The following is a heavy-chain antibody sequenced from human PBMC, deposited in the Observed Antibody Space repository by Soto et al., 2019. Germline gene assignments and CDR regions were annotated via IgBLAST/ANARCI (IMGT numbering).Heavy chain of an antibody. V-gene: IGHV4-59*08. Sequence: QVQLQESGPGLVKPSETLSLTCTVSGGSISSYYWSWIRQPPGKGLEWVGYIFYSGNANHNPSLKSRVTLSVDTSKTQFFLKLSSVTAADTAVYFCARHSRESSFYYGLDVWGQGTTVTVSS. D-gene: IGHD1-26*01. CDR1: GGSISSYY. CDR3: ARHSRESSFYYGLDV. J-gene: IGHJ6*02. CDR2: IFYSGNA.